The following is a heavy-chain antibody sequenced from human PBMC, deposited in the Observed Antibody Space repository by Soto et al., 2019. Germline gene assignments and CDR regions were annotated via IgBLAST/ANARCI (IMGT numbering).Heavy chain of an antibody. Sequence: SETLSLTCTVSGGSISSNIYYWGWIRQPPGKGLEWIGYIYYTGTTNYYPSLKSRATISVDTSRNQFSLNLSPVTAADTAVYYCARLGDYYQAFDYWGQGTLVTVSS. J-gene: IGHJ4*02. V-gene: IGHV4-61*05. CDR3: ARLGDYYQAFDY. D-gene: IGHD3-22*01. CDR1: GGSISSNIYY. CDR2: IYYTGTT.